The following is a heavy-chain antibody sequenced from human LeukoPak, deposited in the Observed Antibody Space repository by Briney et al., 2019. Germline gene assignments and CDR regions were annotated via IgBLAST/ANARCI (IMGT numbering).Heavy chain of an antibody. J-gene: IGHJ4*02. D-gene: IGHD2-8*01. CDR3: ARGSPTKYYFDY. V-gene: IGHV3-21*01. Sequence: GGSLRLSSAASGFTFSSYSMNWVRQAPGKGLEWVSSISSSSSYIYYADSVKGRFTISRDNAKNSLYLQMNSLRAEDTAVYYCARGSPTKYYFDYWGQGTLVTVSS. CDR1: GFTFSSYS. CDR2: ISSSSSYI.